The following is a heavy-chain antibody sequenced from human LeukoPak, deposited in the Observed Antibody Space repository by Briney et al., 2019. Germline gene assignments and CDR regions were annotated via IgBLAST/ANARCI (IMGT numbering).Heavy chain of an antibody. CDR3: ARDNPYGSGSHDY. Sequence: GGSLRLSCASSGFAFSDYEMNWVRQAPGKGLEWVSYISSSGSIIYYADSVKGRFTISRDNAKSSLYLQMNSLRVEDTAVYYCARDNPYGSGSHDYWGQGTLVTVS. V-gene: IGHV3-48*03. CDR2: ISSSGSII. D-gene: IGHD3-10*01. J-gene: IGHJ4*02. CDR1: GFAFSDYE.